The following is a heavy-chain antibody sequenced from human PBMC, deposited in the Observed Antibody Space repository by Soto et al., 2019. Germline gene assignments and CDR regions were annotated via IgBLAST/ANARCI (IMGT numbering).Heavy chain of an antibody. CDR2: IYHSGST. D-gene: IGHD3-10*01. V-gene: IGHV4-4*02. Sequence: QVQLQESGPGLVKPSGTLSLTCAVSGGSISSSNWWSWVRQPPGKGLEWIGEIYHSGSTNYNPSLKSRVSISVDESNNQSSLKLSSATAADAAVYYCARGHRGAFDIWGQGTMVTVSS. CDR1: GGSISSSNW. CDR3: ARGHRGAFDI. J-gene: IGHJ3*02.